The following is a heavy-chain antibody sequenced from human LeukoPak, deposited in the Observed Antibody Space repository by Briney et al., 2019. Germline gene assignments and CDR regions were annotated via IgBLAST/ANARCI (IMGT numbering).Heavy chain of an antibody. CDR2: ISGSGGST. Sequence: GGSLRLSCAASGFTFSSYAMSWVRQAPGKGLEWVSAISGSGGSTYYADSVKGRFTISRDNSKNTLYLQMNSLRAEDTAVYYCAKDVVSDRITMLRGVISYYYYGMDVWGQGTTVTVSS. CDR3: AKDVVSDRITMLRGVISYYYYGMDV. V-gene: IGHV3-23*01. CDR1: GFTFSSYA. D-gene: IGHD3-10*01. J-gene: IGHJ6*02.